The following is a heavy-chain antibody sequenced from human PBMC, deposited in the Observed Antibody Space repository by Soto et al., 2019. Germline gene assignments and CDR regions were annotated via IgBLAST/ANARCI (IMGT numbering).Heavy chain of an antibody. CDR3: ARDLYSYGFYYFDY. CDR1: GYTFTSYG. V-gene: IGHV1-18*01. Sequence: GASVKVYCKASGYTFTSYGISWVRPAPGQGLEWMGWISAYKGNTNYAQKLQCRVTITTDTSTSTAYMELRSLRSDDTAVYYCARDLYSYGFYYFDYWGQGTLVTVSS. J-gene: IGHJ4*02. D-gene: IGHD5-18*01. CDR2: ISAYKGNT.